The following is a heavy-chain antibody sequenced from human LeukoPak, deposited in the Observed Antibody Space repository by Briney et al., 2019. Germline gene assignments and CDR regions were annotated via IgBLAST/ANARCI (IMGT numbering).Heavy chain of an antibody. CDR3: ARDTRPRNTIFGVVILWEYNWLDP. Sequence: EASVKVSCKASGYSFTDYYMHWVRQAPGQGLEWMGRINPKRGGTNYAQKFQGRVTLTRDTSISTAHMELSRLTSDDTAVYYCARDTRPRNTIFGVVILWEYNWLDPWGQGTLVTVSS. CDR2: INPKRGGT. D-gene: IGHD3-3*01. CDR1: GYSFTDYY. V-gene: IGHV1-2*06. J-gene: IGHJ5*02.